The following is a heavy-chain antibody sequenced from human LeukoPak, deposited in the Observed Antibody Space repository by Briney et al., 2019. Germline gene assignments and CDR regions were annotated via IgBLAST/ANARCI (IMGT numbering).Heavy chain of an antibody. D-gene: IGHD1-1*01. CDR1: GVSISSTTW. CDR3: ARVTGTTPFDC. CDR2: IYQSGNT. J-gene: IGHJ4*02. Sequence: SGTLSLTCAVSGVSISSTTWWSWVRQPPGKGLEWIGVIYQSGNTNYNPSFESRATSLVANSKTQFFQQLTSVTATDPAVYFCARVTGTTPFDCWGQGTLVTVSS. V-gene: IGHV4-4*02.